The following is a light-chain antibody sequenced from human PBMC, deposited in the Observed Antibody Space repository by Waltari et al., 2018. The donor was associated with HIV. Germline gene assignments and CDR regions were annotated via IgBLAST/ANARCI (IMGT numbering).Light chain of an antibody. V-gene: IGLV2-23*02. Sequence: QSALTQPASVSGSPGQSITISCTGPSSDVGSYNLFSCYQQHPGKAPKLMIYEVSKRPSGVSNRFSGSKSGNTASLTISGLQAEDEADYYCCSYAGSSTFYVFGTGTKVTVL. CDR3: CSYAGSSTFYV. CDR2: EVS. CDR1: SSDVGSYNL. J-gene: IGLJ1*01.